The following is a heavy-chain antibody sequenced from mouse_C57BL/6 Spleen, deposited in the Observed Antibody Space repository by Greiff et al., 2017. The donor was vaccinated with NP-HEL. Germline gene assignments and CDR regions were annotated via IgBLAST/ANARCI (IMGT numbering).Heavy chain of an antibody. V-gene: IGHV1-64*01. D-gene: IGHD1-1*01. CDR1: GYTFTSYW. J-gene: IGHJ2*01. CDR2: IHPNSGST. CDR3: AREGLLRSFDY. Sequence: QVHVKQSGAELVKPGASVKLSCKASGYTFTSYWMHWVKQRPGQGLEWIGMIHPNSGSTNYNEKFKSKATLTVDKSSSTAYMQLSSLTSEDSAVYYCAREGLLRSFDYWGQGTTLTVSS.